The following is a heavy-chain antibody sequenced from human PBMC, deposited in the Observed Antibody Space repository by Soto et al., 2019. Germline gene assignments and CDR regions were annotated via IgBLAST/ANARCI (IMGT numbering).Heavy chain of an antibody. CDR1: GFTLRNYW. CDR3: ARDQDGAGGTADY. J-gene: IGHJ4*02. Sequence: EVQLVESGGGLVQPGGSLRLSCVASGFTLRNYWMHWFRQAPGKGLVWVSRITNDGSTTYYADSVKGRFTISRDNAKNTLYLQVNSLRVEDTAVYYCARDQDGAGGTADYRGQGTLVTVS. V-gene: IGHV3-74*01. CDR2: ITNDGSTT. D-gene: IGHD1-26*01.